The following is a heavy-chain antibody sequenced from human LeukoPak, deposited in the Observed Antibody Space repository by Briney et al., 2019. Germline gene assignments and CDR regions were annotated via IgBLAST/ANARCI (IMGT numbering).Heavy chain of an antibody. Sequence: ASVKVSCKTSGYTFTSYGISWVRQAPGHGLEWMGWISIYNGNTNYAQNLQGRVIMTTDTSTSTAYMELRSLRSDDTAVYYCARDTYNSGWCSDYWGQRTLVTVSS. D-gene: IGHD6-19*01. V-gene: IGHV1-18*01. CDR3: ARDTYNSGWCSDY. CDR1: GYTFTSYG. J-gene: IGHJ4*02. CDR2: ISIYNGNT.